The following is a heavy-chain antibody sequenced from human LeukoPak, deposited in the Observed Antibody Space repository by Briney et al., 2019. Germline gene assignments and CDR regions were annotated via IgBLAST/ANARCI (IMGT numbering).Heavy chain of an antibody. CDR2: INPNSGGT. CDR3: ARDRGSGNYQPFDY. D-gene: IGHD1-26*01. J-gene: IGHJ4*02. V-gene: IGHV1-2*02. Sequence: GASVKVSCKASGYTFTGYYMHWVRQAPGQGLEWMGWINPNSGGTNYAQRFQGRVTMTRDTSISTAYMELSRLTSDDTAVYFCARDRGSGNYQPFDYWGQGTLVTVSS. CDR1: GYTFTGYY.